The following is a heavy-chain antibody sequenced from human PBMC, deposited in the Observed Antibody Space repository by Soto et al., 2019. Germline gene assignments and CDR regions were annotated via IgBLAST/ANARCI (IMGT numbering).Heavy chain of an antibody. CDR1: GFTFSSYS. Sequence: GGSLRLSCAASGFTFSSYSMNWVRQAPGKGLEWVSSISSSSSYIYYADSVKGRFTISRDNAKNSLYLQMNSLRAEDTAVYYCARDIWGTGTTWRALDYYYGMDVWGQGTTVTVSS. CDR2: ISSSSSYI. CDR3: ARDIWGTGTTWRALDYYYGMDV. J-gene: IGHJ6*02. D-gene: IGHD1-7*01. V-gene: IGHV3-21*01.